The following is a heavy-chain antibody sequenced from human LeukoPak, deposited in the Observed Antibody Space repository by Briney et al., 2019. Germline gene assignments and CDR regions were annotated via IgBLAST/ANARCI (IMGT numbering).Heavy chain of an antibody. CDR3: ARGATVTTWGVVDY. Sequence: ASVKVSCKASGFTFTSSAMQWVRQARGQRLEWIGWIVVGSGNTNYAQKFQGRVTITRNTSISTAYMELSSLRSEDTAVYYCARGATVTTWGVVDYWGQGTLVTVSS. J-gene: IGHJ4*02. V-gene: IGHV1-58*02. D-gene: IGHD4-11*01. CDR1: GFTFTSSA. CDR2: IVVGSGNT.